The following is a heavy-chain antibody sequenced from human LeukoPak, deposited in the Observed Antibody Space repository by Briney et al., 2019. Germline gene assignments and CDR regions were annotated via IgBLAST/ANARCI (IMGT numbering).Heavy chain of an antibody. CDR2: IISSTSTR. J-gene: IGHJ3*02. CDR1: GFTFSSYT. D-gene: IGHD3-16*01. V-gene: IGHV3-48*01. Sequence: GGSLTLSXAASGFTFSSYTMNWIRQAPGKGLEWVSYIISSTSTRSYADSVMGRFTISRDNDKNSLYLQMNSLRPEDTAVYYCARDKDYAFDIWGQGTIVTVSS. CDR3: ARDKDYAFDI.